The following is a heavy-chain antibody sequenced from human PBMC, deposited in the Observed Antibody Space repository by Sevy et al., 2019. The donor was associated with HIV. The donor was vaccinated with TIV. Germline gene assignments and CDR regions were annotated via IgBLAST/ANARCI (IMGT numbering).Heavy chain of an antibody. J-gene: IGHJ4*02. CDR1: GFTFSSYS. Sequence: GGSLRLSCAASGFTFSSYSMNWVRQAPGKGLEWVSSISSSSSYIYYADSVKGRFTISRDNAKNSLYLQMNSLRAEDTAVYYCAREVPAAIRGEFDYWVQGTLVTVSS. D-gene: IGHD2-2*02. CDR3: AREVPAAIRGEFDY. V-gene: IGHV3-21*01. CDR2: ISSSSSYI.